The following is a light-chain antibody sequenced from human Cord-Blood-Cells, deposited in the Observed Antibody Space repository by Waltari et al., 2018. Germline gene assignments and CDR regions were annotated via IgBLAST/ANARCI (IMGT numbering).Light chain of an antibody. CDR1: SSDVGSYNL. Sequence: QSALTQPASVSGSPGQSITISCTGTSSDVGSYNLVSWYQQHPGKAPKLMSYEGIKRRSGVSMLFSGSKSGNTASLTISGLQAEDEADYYCCSYAGSSTWVFGGGTKLTVL. V-gene: IGLV2-23*01. J-gene: IGLJ3*02. CDR3: CSYAGSSTWV. CDR2: EGI.